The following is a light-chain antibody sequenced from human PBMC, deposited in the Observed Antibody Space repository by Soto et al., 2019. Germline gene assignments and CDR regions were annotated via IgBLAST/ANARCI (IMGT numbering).Light chain of an antibody. CDR2: GAS. V-gene: IGKV3-20*01. CDR3: KQYDSSPKT. Sequence: EIVMTQSPVTLSVSPGERATLSCRASQSVSSTVAWYQQKPGQAPRLLIYGASSRATGIPDRFSGTGSGTDFTLTISRLEPEDFAVYYCKQYDSSPKTFGQGTKVDIK. J-gene: IGKJ1*01. CDR1: QSVSSTV.